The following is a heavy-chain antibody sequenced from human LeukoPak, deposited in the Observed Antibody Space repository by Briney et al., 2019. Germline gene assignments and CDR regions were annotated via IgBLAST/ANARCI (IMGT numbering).Heavy chain of an antibody. D-gene: IGHD6-13*01. J-gene: IGHJ3*02. V-gene: IGHV5-51*01. CDR3: ARLRGYSSSWPSLDAFDI. CDR1: GSRFTSYW. CDR2: IYPGDSDT. Sequence: GASLQISCKCSGSRFTSYWSGWGRPLPGKGLEWRGIIYPGDSDTRYSPSFQGQVTISADKSISTAYLQWSSLKASDTAMYYCARLRGYSSSWPSLDAFDIWGQGTMVTVSS.